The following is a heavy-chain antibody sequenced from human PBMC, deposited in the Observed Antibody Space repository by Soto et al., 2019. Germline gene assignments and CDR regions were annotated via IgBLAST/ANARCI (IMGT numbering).Heavy chain of an antibody. CDR2: INPNSGGT. CDR1: GYTFTGYY. Sequence: QVQLVQSGAEVKKPGASVKVSCKASGYTFTGYYMHWVRQAPGQGLEWMGWINPNSGGTNYAQKFQGRVTITADKSTSTAYMELSSLRSEDTAVYYCARLGEFGELVSDYYGMDVWGQGTTVTVSS. D-gene: IGHD3-10*01. CDR3: ARLGEFGELVSDYYGMDV. V-gene: IGHV1-2*02. J-gene: IGHJ6*02.